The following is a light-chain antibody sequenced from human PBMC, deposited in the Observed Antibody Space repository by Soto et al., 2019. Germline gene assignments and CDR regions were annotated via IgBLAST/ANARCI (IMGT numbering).Light chain of an antibody. V-gene: IGLV2-11*01. CDR3: CSCAGGYAFV. J-gene: IGLJ1*01. CDR1: SSDVGGYNY. CDR2: DVS. Sequence: QSVLTQPRSVSGSPGQSVTISCTGTSSDVGGYNYVSWYQQHPGKAPKLMIYDVSKRPSGVPDRFSGSKSGNTASLTISGLQAEDEADYYCCSCAGGYAFVFGTGTKVTVL.